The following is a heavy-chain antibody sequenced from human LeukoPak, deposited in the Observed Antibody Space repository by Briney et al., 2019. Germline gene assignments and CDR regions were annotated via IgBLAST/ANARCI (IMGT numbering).Heavy chain of an antibody. CDR2: IIPILGTA. J-gene: IGHJ3*02. D-gene: IGHD1-26*01. CDR1: GGTFSSYA. Sequence: SVKVSCKASGGTFSSYAISWVRQAPGQGHEWMGRIIPILGTANYAQKFQGRVTNTSDKSTSTAYMEMSSLRSEDAAVYYCAGTPYSGSYLNHRGYAFDIWGQGTMVTVSS. CDR3: AGTPYSGSYLNHRGYAFDI. V-gene: IGHV1-69*04.